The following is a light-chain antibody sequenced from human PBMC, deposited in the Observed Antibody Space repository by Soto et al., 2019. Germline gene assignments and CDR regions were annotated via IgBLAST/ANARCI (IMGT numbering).Light chain of an antibody. Sequence: QSVLTQPASVSGSPGQSITISCTGTSSDIGAYNYVSWYQQHPGKAPKLIIYEVTDRPSGVSDRFSGSKSGNTASLTISGLQAEDEAEYYCSAYRRGSTWEFGGGTKLPVL. CDR3: SAYRRGSTWE. CDR1: SSDIGAYNY. V-gene: IGLV2-14*01. CDR2: EVT. J-gene: IGLJ3*02.